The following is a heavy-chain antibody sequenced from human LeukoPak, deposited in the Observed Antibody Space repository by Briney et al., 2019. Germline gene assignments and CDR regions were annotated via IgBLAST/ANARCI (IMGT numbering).Heavy chain of an antibody. D-gene: IGHD1-1*01. CDR2: LSYDGSRK. J-gene: IGHJ6*02. CDR3: ARDGTSSETYHYSGMDV. V-gene: IGHV3-30*04. CDR1: GFTFSNYG. Sequence: PGGSLRLSCAASGFTFSNYGLHWVRQAPGKGLEWLAVLSYDGSRKYYTESVKGRFTISRDNSKNTLDLQMNSLRAEDTAVYYCARDGTSSETYHYSGMDVWGQGTTVIVSS.